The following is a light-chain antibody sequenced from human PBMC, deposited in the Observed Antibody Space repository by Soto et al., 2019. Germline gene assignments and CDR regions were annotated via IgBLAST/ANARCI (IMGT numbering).Light chain of an antibody. Sequence: EIVLTQSPGTLSLSPGERATLSCRASESVSSNYLAWYQQKPGQAPRLRIYGASTRATGVPDRFSGSGSGTDFTLSISRLEPEDFAVYYCQQYGGSPRTFGQGNKVEIK. J-gene: IGKJ1*01. CDR1: ESVSSNY. V-gene: IGKV3-20*01. CDR3: QQYGGSPRT. CDR2: GAS.